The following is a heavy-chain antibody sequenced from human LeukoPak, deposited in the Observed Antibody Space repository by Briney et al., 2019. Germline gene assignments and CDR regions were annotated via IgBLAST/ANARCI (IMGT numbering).Heavy chain of an antibody. CDR3: ARGSGYCSGGSCQSEYYFDY. CDR2: INHSGST. V-gene: IGHV4-34*01. CDR1: GGSFSGYY. D-gene: IGHD2-15*01. J-gene: IGHJ4*02. Sequence: SETLSLTCAVYGGSFSGYYWSWIRQPPGKGLEWIGEINHSGSTNYNPSLKSRVTISVDTSKNQFSLKLSSVTAADPAVYYCARGSGYCSGGSCQSEYYFDYWGQGTPVTVSS.